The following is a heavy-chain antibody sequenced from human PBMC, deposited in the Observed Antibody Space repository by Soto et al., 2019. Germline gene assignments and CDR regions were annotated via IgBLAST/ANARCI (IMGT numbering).Heavy chain of an antibody. Sequence: GGSLRLSGAASGFTFSSYGMHWVRQAPGKGLEWEAVISYDGSNKSLEGSVKGPFTNSRDNSKNTMYLQMNSLRAEYTAVYYCASMVVVVAASSPYGMDVWGRGTTVTVSS. V-gene: IGHV3-30*03. CDR3: ASMVVVVAASSPYGMDV. J-gene: IGHJ6*02. CDR2: ISYDGSNK. D-gene: IGHD2-15*01. CDR1: GFTFSSYG.